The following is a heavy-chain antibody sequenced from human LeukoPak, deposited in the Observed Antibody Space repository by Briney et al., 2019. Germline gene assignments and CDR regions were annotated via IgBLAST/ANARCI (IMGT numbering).Heavy chain of an antibody. D-gene: IGHD3-9*01. J-gene: IGHJ4*02. CDR3: AKGRPRYHYDILTGYSSTDYDY. CDR2: ISWDGGST. V-gene: IGHV3-43D*03. Sequence: PGGSLRLSCAASGFTFDDYAMHWVRQAPGKGLEWVSLISWDGGSTYYADSVKGRFTISRDNSKNSLYLQMNSLRAEDTALYYCAKGRPRYHYDILTGYSSTDYDYWGQGTLVTVSS. CDR1: GFTFDDYA.